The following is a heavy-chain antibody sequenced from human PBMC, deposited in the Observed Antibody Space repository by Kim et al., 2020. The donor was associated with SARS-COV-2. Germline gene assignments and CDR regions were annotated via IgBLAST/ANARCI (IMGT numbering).Heavy chain of an antibody. CDR3: ARAGAGSYGYGHDDVVI. Sequence: ASVKVSCKASGYTFTSYAMNWVRQAPVQGLEWMGWINTNTGNPTYAQGFTGRFVFSLDTSVSTAYLQISSLKAEDTAVYYCARAGAGSYGYGHDDVVIWGEEKMPAV. D-gene: IGHD5-18*01. CDR1: GYTFTSYA. V-gene: IGHV7-4-1*02. J-gene: IGHJ3*02. CDR2: INTNTGNP.